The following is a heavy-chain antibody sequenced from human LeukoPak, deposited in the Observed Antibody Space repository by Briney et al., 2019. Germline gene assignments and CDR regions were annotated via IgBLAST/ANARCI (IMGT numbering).Heavy chain of an antibody. D-gene: IGHD1-7*01. V-gene: IGHV6-1*01. Sequence: SETLSLTCTVSGGSISSYYWSWIRQPPGKGLEWLGRTYYRSKWYNDYAVSVKSRITINPDTSKNQFSLQLNSVTPEDTAVYYCARAADRYNWNSRFDYWGQGTLVTVSS. CDR1: GGSISSYY. CDR3: ARAADRYNWNSRFDY. J-gene: IGHJ4*02. CDR2: TYYRSKWYN.